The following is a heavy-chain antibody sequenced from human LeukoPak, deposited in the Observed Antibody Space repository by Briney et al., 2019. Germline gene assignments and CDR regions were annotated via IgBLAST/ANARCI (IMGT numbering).Heavy chain of an antibody. CDR1: GFTFSSYV. Sequence: TGGSLRLSCAASGFTFSSYVMHWVRQAPGKGLEWVAIISYDGSNEYYADSVKGRFTISRDNSKNTLYLQMNSLRAADTAVYYCAREAGAAHLAFDHWGQGALVTVSS. CDR2: ISYDGSNE. CDR3: AREAGAAHLAFDH. J-gene: IGHJ4*02. V-gene: IGHV3-30*04. D-gene: IGHD4/OR15-4a*01.